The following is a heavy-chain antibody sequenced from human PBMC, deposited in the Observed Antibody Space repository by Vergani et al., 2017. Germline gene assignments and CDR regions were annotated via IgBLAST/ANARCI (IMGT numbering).Heavy chain of an antibody. D-gene: IGHD6-19*01. J-gene: IGHJ5*02. V-gene: IGHV3-23*04. Sequence: VQLVESGGGVVQPGRSLRLSCAASGFTFSSYAMHWVRQAPGKGLEWVSAISGSGGSTYYADSVKGRFTITRDNAKNTLYLQMNSLRAEDTAVYYCARVPGYSSGWYVDWFDPWGQGTLVTVSS. CDR2: ISGSGGST. CDR1: GFTFSSYA. CDR3: ARVPGYSSGWYVDWFDP.